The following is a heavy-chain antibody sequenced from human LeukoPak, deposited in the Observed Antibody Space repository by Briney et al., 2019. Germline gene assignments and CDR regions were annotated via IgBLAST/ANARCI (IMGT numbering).Heavy chain of an antibody. CDR2: IYYSGST. CDR3: ARGVTYYYDSSGYYYGQFDY. CDR1: GGSISSYY. J-gene: IGHJ4*02. Sequence: SETLSLTCTVSGGSISSYYWSWIRQPPGKGLEWIGYIYYSGSTNYNPSLKSRVTISVDTSKNQFSLKLSSVTAADTAVYYCARGVTYYYDSSGYYYGQFDYWGQGTLVTVSS. V-gene: IGHV4-59*12. D-gene: IGHD3-22*01.